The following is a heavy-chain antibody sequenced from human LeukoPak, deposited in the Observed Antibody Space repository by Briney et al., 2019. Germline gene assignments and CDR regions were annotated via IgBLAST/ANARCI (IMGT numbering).Heavy chain of an antibody. CDR1: GESFSGHY. CDR3: ARPRYGSGSLDS. J-gene: IGHJ4*02. D-gene: IGHD3-10*01. CDR2: INHSGST. V-gene: IGHV4-34*01. Sequence: SSETLSLTCAVYGESFSGHYWTWIRQPPGRGLEWIGEINHSGSTTSNPSLNNRVTISVDTSKNQFSPKLSSVTAADTAVYYCARPRYGSGSLDSWGQGTLVTVSS.